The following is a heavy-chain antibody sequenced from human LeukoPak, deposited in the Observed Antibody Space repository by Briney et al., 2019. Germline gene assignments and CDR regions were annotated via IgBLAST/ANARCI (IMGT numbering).Heavy chain of an antibody. Sequence: PSQTLSLTCTVSGGSTISGGYYCSWIRQRPGMGLEWLGYIYYSGSTYYNPSLKSRVSISLDTSKNQLSLKLSSVTAADTAVYYCARDYYVSSGSIYNWFDPWAREPWSPSPQ. V-gene: IGHV4-31*03. D-gene: IGHD3-22*01. J-gene: IGHJ5*02. CDR1: GGSTISGGYY. CDR3: ARDYYVSSGSIYNWFDP. CDR2: IYYSGST.